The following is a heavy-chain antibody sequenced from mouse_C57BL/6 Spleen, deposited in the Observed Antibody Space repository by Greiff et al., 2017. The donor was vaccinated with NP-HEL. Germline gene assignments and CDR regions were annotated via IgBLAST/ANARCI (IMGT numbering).Heavy chain of an antibody. V-gene: IGHV7-3*01. CDR3: ARSGHYFDY. CDR2: IRNKANGYTT. Sequence: EVKLVESGGGLVQPGGSLSLSCAASGFTFTDYYMSWVRQPPGKALEWLGFIRNKANGYTTEYSASVKGRFTISRDNSQSILYLQMNALRAEDSATYYGARSGHYFDYWGQGTTLTVSS. J-gene: IGHJ2*01. CDR1: GFTFTDYY.